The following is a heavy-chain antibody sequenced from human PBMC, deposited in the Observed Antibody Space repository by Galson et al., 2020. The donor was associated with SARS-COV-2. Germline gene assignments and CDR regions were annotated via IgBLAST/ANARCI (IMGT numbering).Heavy chain of an antibody. CDR3: ARHSGPTHYYYYGMDV. D-gene: IGHD3-10*01. V-gene: IGHV4-39*01. Sequence: SETLSLTCTVSGGSISSTSYYWGWIRQPPGKGLEWIGSIYYSGSTYYNPSLKSRVTISVDTSKNQFSLKLSSVTAADTAVYYCARHSGPTHYYYYGMDVWGQGTTVTVSS. CDR1: GGSISSTSYY. CDR2: IYYSGST. J-gene: IGHJ6*02.